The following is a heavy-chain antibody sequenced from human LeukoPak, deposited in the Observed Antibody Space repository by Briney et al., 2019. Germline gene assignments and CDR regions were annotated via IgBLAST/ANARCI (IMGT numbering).Heavy chain of an antibody. Sequence: ASVKVSCKASGYTFTGYYMHWVRQAPGQGLEWMGWINPNSGGTNYARKFQGRVTMTRDTSISTAYMELSRLRSDDTAVYYCARVGGYSSSWRSWGQGTLVTVSS. J-gene: IGHJ5*02. CDR3: ARVGGYSSSWRS. D-gene: IGHD6-13*01. V-gene: IGHV1-2*02. CDR1: GYTFTGYY. CDR2: INPNSGGT.